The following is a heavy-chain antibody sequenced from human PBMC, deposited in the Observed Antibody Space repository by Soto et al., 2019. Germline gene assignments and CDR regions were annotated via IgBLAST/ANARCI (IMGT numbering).Heavy chain of an antibody. Sequence: GGSLRLSCAASGFTFDDYAMHWVRQAPGKGLEWVSGISWNSGSIGYADSVKGRFTISRDNAKNSLYLQMNSLRAEDTALYYCAAVLLWFGEPRYYYYGMDVWGQGTTVTVSS. CDR2: ISWNSGSI. V-gene: IGHV3-9*01. CDR1: GFTFDDYA. D-gene: IGHD3-10*01. CDR3: AAVLLWFGEPRYYYYGMDV. J-gene: IGHJ6*02.